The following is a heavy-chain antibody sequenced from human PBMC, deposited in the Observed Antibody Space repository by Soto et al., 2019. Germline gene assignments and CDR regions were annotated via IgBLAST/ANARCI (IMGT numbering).Heavy chain of an antibody. CDR2: IKQDGSEK. D-gene: IGHD1-1*01. J-gene: IGHJ6*02. Sequence: GGSLRLSCAASGFTFSRYRMSWARQAPGKGLEWVANIKQDGSEKCYLDSVKGRFTISRDNAKNPLYLQIYSMSAEDTVAYYCARAIARWICCMDVWGPATTVTVSS. CDR3: ARAIARWICCMDV. CDR1: GFTFSRYR. V-gene: IGHV3-7*01.